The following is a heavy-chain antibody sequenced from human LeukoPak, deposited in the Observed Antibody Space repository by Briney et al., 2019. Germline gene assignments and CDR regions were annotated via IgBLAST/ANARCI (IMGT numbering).Heavy chain of an antibody. CDR1: GYTFTSYG. CDR3: ARPGGGWSEGYNWFDP. D-gene: IGHD6-19*01. J-gene: IGHJ5*02. CDR2: ISAYNGNT. Sequence: EASVTVSCKASGYTFTSYGISWVRQAPGQGLEWMGWISAYNGNTNYAQKLQGRVTMTTDTSTSTAYMELRSLRSDDTAVYYCARPGGGWSEGYNWFDPWGQGTLVTVSS. V-gene: IGHV1-18*01.